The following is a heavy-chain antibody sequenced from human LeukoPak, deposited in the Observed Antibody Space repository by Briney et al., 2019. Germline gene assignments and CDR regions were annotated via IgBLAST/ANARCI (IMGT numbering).Heavy chain of an antibody. V-gene: IGHV3-23*01. D-gene: IGHD1-26*01. J-gene: IGHJ3*02. CDR3: AKVGQYSGSYFGPFDI. CDR1: GFTFNTYA. CDR2: ISGSGAST. Sequence: GGSLRLSCAASGFTFNTYAMSWVRQAPGKGLEWVSVISGSGASTYYADSLKGRFTISRDNSKNTLYLQMDSLRAEDTAVYFCAKVGQYSGSYFGPFDIWGQGTMVTVSS.